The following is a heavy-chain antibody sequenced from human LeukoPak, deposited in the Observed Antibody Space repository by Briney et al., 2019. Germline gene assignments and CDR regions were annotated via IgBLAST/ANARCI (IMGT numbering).Heavy chain of an antibody. CDR1: GGSISSTSYY. CDR2: IYYTGNT. CDR3: ARENYSYYYGMDV. J-gene: IGHJ6*02. Sequence: SQTLSLTCTVSGGSISSTSYYWGWIRQPPGKGLEWIGSIYYTGNTYYNPSLKSRVTISVDTSKNQFSLKLSSVTAADTAVYYCARENYSYYYGMDVWGQGTTVTVSS. V-gene: IGHV4-39*07.